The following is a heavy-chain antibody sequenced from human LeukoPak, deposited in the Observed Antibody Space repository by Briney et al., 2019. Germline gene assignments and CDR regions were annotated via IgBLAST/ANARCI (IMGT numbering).Heavy chain of an antibody. D-gene: IGHD1-26*01. CDR2: IYSGGST. CDR3: ASAVGASYYYYGMDV. CDR1: GFTVSSNY. V-gene: IGHV3-53*01. Sequence: GGSLRLSCVASGFTVSSNYMSWVRQAPGKGLEWVSVIYSGGSTYYADSVKGRFTISRDNSKNTLYLQMNSLRAEDTAVYYCASAVGASYYYYGMDVWGQGTTVTVSS. J-gene: IGHJ6*02.